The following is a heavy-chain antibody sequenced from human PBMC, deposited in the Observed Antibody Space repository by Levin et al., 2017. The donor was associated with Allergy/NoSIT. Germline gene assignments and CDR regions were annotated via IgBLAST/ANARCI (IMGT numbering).Heavy chain of an antibody. J-gene: IGHJ6*02. CDR1: GFTFDDYA. CDR3: ARDLWEVIRPIYYFFYGVDV. CDR2: INWNGGST. V-gene: IGHV3-20*04. D-gene: IGHD3-16*01. Sequence: AGESLKISCAASGFTFDDYAMSWVRQAPGKGLEWVSGINWNGGSTSYADAVKGRFTISRDNAKNSLYLQMNSLRAEDTALYYCARDLWEVIRPIYYFFYGVDVWGQGTTVTVSS.